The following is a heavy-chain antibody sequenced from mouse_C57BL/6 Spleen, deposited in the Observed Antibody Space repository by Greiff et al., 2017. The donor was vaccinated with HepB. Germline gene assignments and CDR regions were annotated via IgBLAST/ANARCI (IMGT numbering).Heavy chain of an antibody. D-gene: IGHD3-3*01. J-gene: IGHJ4*01. Sequence: VKLMESGAELVRPGASVTLSCKASGYTFTDYEMHWVKRTPVHGLEWIGAIDPETGGTAYNQKFKGKAILTADKSSSTAYMELRSLTSEDSAVYYCTRGGRDYAMDYWGQGTSVTVSS. V-gene: IGHV1-15*01. CDR2: IDPETGGT. CDR3: TRGGRDYAMDY. CDR1: GYTFTDYE.